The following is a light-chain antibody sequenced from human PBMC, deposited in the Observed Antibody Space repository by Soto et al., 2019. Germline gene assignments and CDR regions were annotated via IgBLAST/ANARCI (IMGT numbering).Light chain of an antibody. CDR1: QSVSSSY. CDR3: QQYGSSPPWT. V-gene: IGKV3-20*01. Sequence: EIVLTQSPGTLSLSPGERATLSCRASQSVSSSYLAWYQQKPGQAPRLLIYGASSRATGIPDRFSGSGSGTDFTLTISRLEPEYFAVYYCQQYGSSPPWTFGHLTTVDI. CDR2: GAS. J-gene: IGKJ1*01.